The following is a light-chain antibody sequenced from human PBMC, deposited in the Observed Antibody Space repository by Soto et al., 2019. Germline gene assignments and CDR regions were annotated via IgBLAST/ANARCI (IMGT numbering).Light chain of an antibody. CDR2: EVN. CDR1: SSDVGGYYY. CDR3: TSYTDSNTFV. J-gene: IGLJ1*01. V-gene: IGLV2-8*01. Sequence: QSALTQPPSASGSPGQSVTISCTGTSSDVGGYYYVSWYQQHPGKAPKVLIYEVNKRPSGIPDRFSGSKSGNTASLTVSGLQAEDEADYYCTSYTDSNTFVFGTGTKVTVL.